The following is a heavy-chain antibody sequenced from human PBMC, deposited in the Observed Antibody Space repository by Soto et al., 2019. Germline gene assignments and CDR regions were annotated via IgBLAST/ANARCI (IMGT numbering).Heavy chain of an antibody. J-gene: IGHJ3*02. D-gene: IGHD3-16*01. CDR2: IYYSGST. CDR3: ARDHGDSEFCPVVWAPRKNGGFDI. Sequence: SETLSLTCTVSGGSVSSGSYYWSWIRQPPGKGLEWIGYIYYSGSTNYNPSLKSRVNISVDTSKNQFSLKLSSVSAADKAVYYCARDHGDSEFCPVVWAPRKNGGFDIGGQGTMVNVSS. V-gene: IGHV4-61*01. CDR1: GGSVSSGSYY.